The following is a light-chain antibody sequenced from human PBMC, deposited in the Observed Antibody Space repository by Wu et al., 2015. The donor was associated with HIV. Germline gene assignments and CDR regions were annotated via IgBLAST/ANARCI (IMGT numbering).Light chain of an antibody. J-gene: IGKJ4*01. CDR2: RAS. CDR1: QGISNY. V-gene: IGKV1-16*01. Sequence: DIQMTQSPSSLSASVGDRVTITCRASQGISNYLAWYQQKPGKVPKLLIYRASSLQSGVPSRFGGSGSGTEFTLTISSLQPDDFATYYCQQYDAFPLTFGGGPRWRSN. CDR3: QQYDAFPLT.